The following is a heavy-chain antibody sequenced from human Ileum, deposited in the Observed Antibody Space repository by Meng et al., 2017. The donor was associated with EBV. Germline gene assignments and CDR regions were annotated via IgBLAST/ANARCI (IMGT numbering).Heavy chain of an antibody. CDR3: ARGGWSLDY. D-gene: IGHD2-15*01. CDR1: GGSISSYY. CDR2: IYYSGST. Sequence: VLLQEPGPGLWRPSEPLSLTRTVSGGSISSYYWSWIRQPPGKGLEWIGYIYYSGSTNYNPSLKSRVTISVDTSKNQFSLNLSSVTAADTAVYYCARGGWSLDYWGQGTLVTVSS. J-gene: IGHJ4*02. V-gene: IGHV4-59*08.